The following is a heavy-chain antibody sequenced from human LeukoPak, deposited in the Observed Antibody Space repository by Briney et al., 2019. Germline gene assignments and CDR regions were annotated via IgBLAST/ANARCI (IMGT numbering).Heavy chain of an antibody. CDR3: AKSEYNWNPTLFVF. CDR1: GFTFTNYS. V-gene: IGHV3-23*01. CDR2: ISARGGNT. D-gene: IGHD1-20*01. J-gene: IGHJ4*02. Sequence: GGSLRLSCAASGFTFTNYSMSWVRQAPGKGLEWVSCISARGGNTYYADSVKGRFTISRDTSKNTVCLQLNSLISDDTAVYYCAKSEYNWNPTLFVFWGQGTLVTVSS.